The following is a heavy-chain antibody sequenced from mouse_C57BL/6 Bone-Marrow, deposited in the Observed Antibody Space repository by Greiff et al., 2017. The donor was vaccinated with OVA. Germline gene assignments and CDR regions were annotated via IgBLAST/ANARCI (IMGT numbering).Heavy chain of an antibody. Sequence: EVQRVESGPGLVKPSQSLSLTCSVTGYSITSGYYWNWIRQFPGNKLEWMGYISYDGSNNYNPSLKNRISITRDTSKNQFFLKLNSVTTEDTATYYCARDYGSSYAWFAYWGQGTLVTVSA. CDR3: ARDYGSSYAWFAY. D-gene: IGHD1-1*01. V-gene: IGHV3-6*01. J-gene: IGHJ3*01. CDR2: ISYDGSN. CDR1: GYSITSGYY.